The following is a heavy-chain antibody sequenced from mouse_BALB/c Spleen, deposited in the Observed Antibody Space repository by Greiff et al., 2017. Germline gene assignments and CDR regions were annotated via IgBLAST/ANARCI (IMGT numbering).Heavy chain of an antibody. CDR1: GFTFSDYY. Sequence: EVMLVESGGGLVKPGGSLKLSCAASGFTFSDYYMYWVRQTPEKRLEWVATISDGGSYTYYPDSVKGRFTISRDNAKNNLYLQMSSLKSEDTAMYYCARVGSYDPFAYWGQGTLVTVSA. V-gene: IGHV5-4*02. J-gene: IGHJ3*01. CDR3: ARVGSYDPFAY. CDR2: ISDGGSYT. D-gene: IGHD2-3*01.